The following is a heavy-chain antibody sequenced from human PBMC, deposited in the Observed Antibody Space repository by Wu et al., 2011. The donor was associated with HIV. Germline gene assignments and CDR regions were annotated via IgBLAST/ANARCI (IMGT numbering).Heavy chain of an antibody. D-gene: IGHD2-2*01. J-gene: IGHJ6*02. CDR2: IIPIFGTA. V-gene: IGHV1-69*01. CDR3: AREVVPAANRSSGMDV. Sequence: QVQLVQSGAEVKKPGSSVKVSCKASGGTFSSYGISWVRQAPGQGLEWMGGIIPIFGTANYAQKFQGRVTITTDESTSTAYMELSSLRFEDTAVYYCAREVVPAANRSSGMDVWGQGTTVTVSS. CDR1: GGTFSSYG.